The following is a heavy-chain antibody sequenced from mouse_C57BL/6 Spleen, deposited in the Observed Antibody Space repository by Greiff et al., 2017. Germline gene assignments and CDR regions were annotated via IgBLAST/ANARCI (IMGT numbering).Heavy chain of an antibody. CDR2: INPKYGTT. CDR1: GYSFTDYN. D-gene: IGHD4-1*01. CDR3: ARTDYCEQSAGMAY. V-gene: IGHV1-39*01. Sequence: VQLQQSGPELVKPGASVKMSCKASGYSFTDYNMNWVKQSNGKSLEWIGVINPKYGTTSYNQKFKGKATLTVDQSSSTAYMQLNSLTSEDSAVYFCARTDYCEQSAGMAYWGQGTLVTVSA. J-gene: IGHJ3*01.